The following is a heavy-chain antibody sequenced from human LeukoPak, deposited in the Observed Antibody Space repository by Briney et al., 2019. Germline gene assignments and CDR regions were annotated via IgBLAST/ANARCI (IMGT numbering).Heavy chain of an antibody. V-gene: IGHV4-59*01. Sequence: SETLSLTCTVSGGSISRYYWSWVRQPPGKGLEWVGYVYYSGSANYNPSLKSRVTIPVDTHKNQLSVKLSSVTDADAAVYYCARNGGSGRPWWFDPWGQGTLVTVSS. D-gene: IGHD3-10*01. CDR1: GGSISRYY. CDR2: VYYSGSA. CDR3: ARNGGSGRPWWFDP. J-gene: IGHJ5*02.